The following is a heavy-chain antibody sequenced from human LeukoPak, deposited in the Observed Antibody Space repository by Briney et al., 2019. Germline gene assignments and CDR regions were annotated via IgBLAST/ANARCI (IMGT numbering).Heavy chain of an antibody. CDR2: INHSGST. J-gene: IGHJ4*02. D-gene: IGHD5-18*01. CDR3: ARRIQLWYLDY. Sequence: SETLSLTCTVSGGSISSGGYYWSWIRQHPGQGLEWIGEINHSGSTNYNPSLKSRVTISVDASKNQFSLKLSSVTAADTAVYYCARRIQLWYLDYWGQGTLVTVSS. CDR1: GGSISSGGYY. V-gene: IGHV4-39*01.